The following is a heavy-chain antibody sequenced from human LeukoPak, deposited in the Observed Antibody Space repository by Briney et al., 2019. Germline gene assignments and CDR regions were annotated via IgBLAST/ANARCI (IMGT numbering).Heavy chain of an antibody. D-gene: IGHD3-22*01. CDR2: ISAYNGNT. J-gene: IGHJ4*02. Sequence: ASVKVSCKASGYTFTSYGISWVRQAPGQGLEWMGWISAYNGNTNYAQKLQGRVTMTTDTSTSTAYMELRSLRSDDTAVYYCARGLSPTYYYDRSGYYWGQGTLVTVSS. V-gene: IGHV1-18*01. CDR1: GYTFTSYG. CDR3: ARGLSPTYYYDRSGYY.